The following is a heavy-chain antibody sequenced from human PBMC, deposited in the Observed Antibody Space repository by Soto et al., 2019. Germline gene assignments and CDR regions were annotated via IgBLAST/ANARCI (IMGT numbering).Heavy chain of an antibody. CDR3: ARENLAYHYDSSGLAS. CDR2: ISYDGSNK. D-gene: IGHD3-22*01. Sequence: QVQLVESGGGVVQPGRSLRLSCAASGFSLSSYDMHWVRQAPGKGLEWVTVISYDGSNKFYSDSIEGRLTISRDQSKNPLYLEMNSLSPEDTAVYYCARENLAYHYDSSGLASWGPGTMVTVSS. V-gene: IGHV3-33*01. J-gene: IGHJ5*02. CDR1: GFSLSSYD.